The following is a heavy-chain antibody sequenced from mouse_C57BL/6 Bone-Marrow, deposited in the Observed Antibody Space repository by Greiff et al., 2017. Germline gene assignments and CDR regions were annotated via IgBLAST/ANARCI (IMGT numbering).Heavy chain of an antibody. D-gene: IGHD2-5*01. CDR1: GYTFTSYW. V-gene: IGHV1-53*01. CDR2: INPSNGGT. J-gene: IGHJ2*01. CDR3: ARSGSNYPYYFDY. Sequence: QVQLQQSGTELVKPGASVKLSCKASGYTFTSYWMHWVKQRPGQGLEWIGNINPSNGGTNYNEKFKSKATLTVDKSSSTAYMQRSRLTSEDSAVYYCARSGSNYPYYFDYWGKGTTLTVSS.